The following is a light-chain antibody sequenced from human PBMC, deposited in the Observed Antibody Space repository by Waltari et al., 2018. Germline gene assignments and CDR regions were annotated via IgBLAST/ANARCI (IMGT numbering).Light chain of an antibody. V-gene: IGLV2-11*01. CDR2: DVT. CDR1: TSDVGDYNF. Sequence: QSALTQPRSVSGSPGQSVTISCTGTTSDVGDYNFVSWYQQHPGKAPKLMIYDVTNRPPRFPVLFAGYKLGNPASLTISGLQAEDEADYYCCSYAVRYNVVFGGGTMLTVL. J-gene: IGLJ2*01. CDR3: CSYAVRYNVV.